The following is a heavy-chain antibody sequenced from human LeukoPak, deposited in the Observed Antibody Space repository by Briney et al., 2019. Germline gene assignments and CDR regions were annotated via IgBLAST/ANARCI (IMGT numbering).Heavy chain of an antibody. D-gene: IGHD3/OR15-3a*01. V-gene: IGHV5-51*01. CDR1: GYSFTSYW. J-gene: IGHJ4*02. Sequence: GESLKISCKGSGYSFTSYWIAWVRQMPGKGLEWMGIIYPGDSDTTYSPSFQGQVTISADKSLTTASLQWSSLKASDTAIYYCARLGDWGDLDYWGQGTLVTVSS. CDR3: ARLGDWGDLDY. CDR2: IYPGDSDT.